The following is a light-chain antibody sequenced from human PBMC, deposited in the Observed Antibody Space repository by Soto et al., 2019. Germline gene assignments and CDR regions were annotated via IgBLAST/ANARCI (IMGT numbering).Light chain of an antibody. V-gene: IGKV1-5*01. J-gene: IGKJ1*01. CDR1: QRMSGC. Sequence: DIRMTQSSSTLSASLGDTVTVTWRASQRMSGCLAWYPQKPVESPKLRGYDASPLRRGVPSRFSGSGTGSKFTLTIASLQAAAIATCYCQKYETFSGTFGPGTKVDIK. CDR2: DAS. CDR3: QKYETFSGT.